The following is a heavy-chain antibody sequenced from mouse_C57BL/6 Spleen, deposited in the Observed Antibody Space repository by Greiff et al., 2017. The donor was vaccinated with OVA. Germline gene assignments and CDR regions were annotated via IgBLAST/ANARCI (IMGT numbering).Heavy chain of an antibody. Sequence: VKLVESGPELVKPGASVKLSCKASGYTFTSYDINWVKQRPGQGLEWIGWIYPRDGSTKYNEKFKGKATLTVDTSSSTAYMELHSLTSEDSAVYFCARYYYGSSYYWYFDVWGTGTTVTVSS. CDR1: GYTFTSYD. CDR3: ARYYYGSSYYWYFDV. CDR2: IYPRDGST. D-gene: IGHD1-1*01. V-gene: IGHV1-85*01. J-gene: IGHJ1*03.